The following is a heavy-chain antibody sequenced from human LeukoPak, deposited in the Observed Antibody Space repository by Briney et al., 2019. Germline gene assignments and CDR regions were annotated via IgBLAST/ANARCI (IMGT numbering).Heavy chain of an antibody. J-gene: IGHJ4*02. D-gene: IGHD1-26*01. Sequence: SETLSLTCTVPVGSTSSSSYYSGSTRQPPGKWLEWHGSIYYRGRTYYNPSLKSRVTISVDTSKNPFSLKLSSVTAADTAVYYCASLSVGLFDYWGQGTLVTVSS. CDR3: ASLSVGLFDY. CDR2: IYYRGRT. V-gene: IGHV4-39*01. CDR1: VGSTSSSSYY.